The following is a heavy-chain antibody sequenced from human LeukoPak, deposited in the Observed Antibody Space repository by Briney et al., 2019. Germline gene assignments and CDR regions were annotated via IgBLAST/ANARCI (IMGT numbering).Heavy chain of an antibody. CDR1: GFTFSSYG. J-gene: IGHJ5*02. CDR2: ISYDGSNK. D-gene: IGHD3-3*01. CDR3: AKETLKYYDFWSGYPDWFDP. Sequence: GGSLRLSCAASGFTFSSYGMHWVRQAPGKGLEWVAVISYDGSNKYYADSVKGRFTISRDNSKNTLYLQMNSLRAEDTAVYYCAKETLKYYDFWSGYPDWFDPWGQGTLVTVSS. V-gene: IGHV3-30*18.